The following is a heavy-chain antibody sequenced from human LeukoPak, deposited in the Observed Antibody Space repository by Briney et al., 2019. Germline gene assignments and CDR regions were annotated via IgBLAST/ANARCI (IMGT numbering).Heavy chain of an antibody. CDR2: MNPNSGNT. D-gene: IGHD4-17*01. CDR3: ARDRATTVTKSFAFDI. J-gene: IGHJ3*02. Sequence: ASVKVSCKASGYTFTSYDINWVRQATGQGLEWMGWMNPNSGNTGYAQKFQGRVTMTRNTSISTAYMELSRLRSDDTAVYYCARDRATTVTKSFAFDIWGQGTMVTVSS. V-gene: IGHV1-8*01. CDR1: GYTFTSYD.